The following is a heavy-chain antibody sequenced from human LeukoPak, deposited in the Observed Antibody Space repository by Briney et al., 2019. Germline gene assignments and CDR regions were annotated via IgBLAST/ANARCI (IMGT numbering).Heavy chain of an antibody. CDR1: GGTFSSYA. D-gene: IGHD3-22*01. Sequence: AASAKVSCKASGGTFSSYAISWVRQAPGQGLEWMGRIIPILGIANYAQKFQGRVTIIADKSTSTAYMELSSLRSEDTAVYYCAGRRYDSSGYYYEPRYYYGMDVWGQGTTVTVSS. CDR3: AGRRYDSSGYYYEPRYYYGMDV. V-gene: IGHV1-69*04. J-gene: IGHJ6*02. CDR2: IIPILGIA.